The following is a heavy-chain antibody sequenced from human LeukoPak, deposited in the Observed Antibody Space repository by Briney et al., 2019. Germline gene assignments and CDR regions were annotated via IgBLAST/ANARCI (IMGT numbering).Heavy chain of an antibody. Sequence: PGGSLRLSCAASGFTFSSFGMHWVRQPPGKGLEWVAFIRYDGSNKYYAESVKGRFTISRDNSKNTLYVQMNSLRAEDTAVYYCGKDRWEESSGTIDYWGQGTLVTVSS. CDR2: IRYDGSNK. V-gene: IGHV3-30*02. J-gene: IGHJ4*02. CDR3: GKDRWEESSGTIDY. D-gene: IGHD6-19*01. CDR1: GFTFSSFG.